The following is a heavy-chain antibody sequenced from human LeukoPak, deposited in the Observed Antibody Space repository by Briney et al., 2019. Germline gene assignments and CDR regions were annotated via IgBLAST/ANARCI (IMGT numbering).Heavy chain of an antibody. CDR1: GYTFTSYA. V-gene: IGHV1-18*01. CDR2: ISAYNGNT. CDR3: ARFGRGYSSSWYALGDYYYYYYMDV. Sequence: ASVKVSCKASGYTFTSYAMNWVRQAPGQGLEWMGWISAYNGNTNYAQKLQGRVTMTTDTSTSTAYMELRSLRSDDTAVYYCARFGRGYSSSWYALGDYYYYYYMDVWGKGTTVTISS. J-gene: IGHJ6*03. D-gene: IGHD6-13*01.